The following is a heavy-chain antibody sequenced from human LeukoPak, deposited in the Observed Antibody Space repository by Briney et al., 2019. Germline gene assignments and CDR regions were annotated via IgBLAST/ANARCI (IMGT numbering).Heavy chain of an antibody. J-gene: IGHJ6*03. D-gene: IGHD3-3*01. V-gene: IGHV3-23*01. CDR2: ISGSGGST. CDR1: GFTFGDYA. CDR3: AKAAYYDFWSGYYNSYYYYYMDV. Sequence: KPGRSLRLSCTASGFTFGDYAMSWVRQAPGKGLEWVSAISGSGGSTYYADSVKGRFTISRDNSKNTLYLQMNSLRAEDTAVYYCAKAAYYDFWSGYYNSYYYYYMDVWGKGTTVTVSS.